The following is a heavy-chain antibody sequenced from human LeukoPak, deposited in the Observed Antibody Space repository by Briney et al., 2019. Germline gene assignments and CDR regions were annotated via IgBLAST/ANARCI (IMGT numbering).Heavy chain of an antibody. D-gene: IGHD3-10*01. CDR3: ASAWEYYYGSGSYRGQPFDY. V-gene: IGHV4-34*01. J-gene: IGHJ4*02. CDR1: GGSFSGYY. CDR2: INHSGST. Sequence: PSETLSLTCAVYGGSFSGYYWSWIRQPPGKGLEWIGEINHSGSTNYNPYLKSRVTISVDTSKNQFSLKLSSVTAADTAVYYCASAWEYYYGSGSYRGQPFDYWGQGTMVTVSS.